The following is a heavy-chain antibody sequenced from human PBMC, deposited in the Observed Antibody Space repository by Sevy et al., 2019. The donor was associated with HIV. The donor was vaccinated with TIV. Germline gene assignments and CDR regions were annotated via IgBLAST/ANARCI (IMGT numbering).Heavy chain of an antibody. CDR3: ARGSHSDY. D-gene: IGHD2-15*01. J-gene: IGHJ4*02. Sequence: SETLSLTCAVSGYSISSGYYWGWIRQPPGKGLEWIGSIYHSGSTYYNPSLKSRVIISVDTSKNQFSLKLSSVTAADTAVYYCARGSHSDYWGQGTLVTVSS. CDR1: GYSISSGYY. CDR2: IYHSGST. V-gene: IGHV4-38-2*01.